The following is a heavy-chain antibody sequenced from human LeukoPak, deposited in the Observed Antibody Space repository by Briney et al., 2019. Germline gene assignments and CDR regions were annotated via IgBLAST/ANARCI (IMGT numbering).Heavy chain of an antibody. D-gene: IGHD1-7*01. J-gene: IGHJ4*02. CDR3: AGEKNWNYVLAPDY. V-gene: IGHV3-53*01. CDR1: GFTVSNNY. Sequence: GGSLRLSCAASGFTVSNNYMSWVRQAPGKGLEWVSLIYSGGTTYYADSVKGRFTISRDNSKNTLYLQMNNLRAEDTAVYYCAGEKNWNYVLAPDYWGQGTLVTVSS. CDR2: IYSGGTT.